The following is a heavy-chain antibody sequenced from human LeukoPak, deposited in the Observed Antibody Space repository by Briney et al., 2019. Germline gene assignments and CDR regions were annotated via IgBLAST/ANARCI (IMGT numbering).Heavy chain of an antibody. CDR2: IRSKANSYAT. V-gene: IGHV3-73*01. CDR3: TRHADTAMVSLV. J-gene: IGHJ6*04. Sequence: GGSLRLSCAASGFTFSGSAMHWGRQASGKGLEWVGLIRSKANSYATAYAPSVKGRFTISRDDSKNTAYLQMNSLKTEDTAVYYCTRHADTAMVSLVWGKGTTVTVSS. CDR1: GFTFSGSA. D-gene: IGHD5-18*01.